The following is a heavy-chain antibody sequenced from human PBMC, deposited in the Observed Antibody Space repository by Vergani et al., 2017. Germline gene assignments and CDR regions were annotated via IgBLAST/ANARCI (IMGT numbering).Heavy chain of an antibody. D-gene: IGHD2-2*01. V-gene: IGHV4-39*01. CDR3: ARSGVVPASNWFDP. Sequence: QVQLQESGPGLVKPSETLSLTCTVSGGSISSSSYYWGWIRQPPGKGLEWIGSIYYSGSTYYNPSLKSRVTISVDTSKNQFSLKLSSVTAADTAVYYCARSGVVPASNWFDPWGQGTLVTVSS. CDR1: GGSISSSSYY. J-gene: IGHJ5*02. CDR2: IYYSGST.